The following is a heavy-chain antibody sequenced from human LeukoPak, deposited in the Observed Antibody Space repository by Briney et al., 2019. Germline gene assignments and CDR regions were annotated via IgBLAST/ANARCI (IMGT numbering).Heavy chain of an antibody. CDR3: ARDHGATYGSGSYSDAFDI. Sequence: GSLRLSCAASGFTFSSNYMSWVRQAPGKGLEWVSVIYSGGSTYYADSVKGRFTISRDNSKNTLYLQMNSLRAEDTAVYYCARDHGATYGSGSYSDAFDIWGQGTMVTVSS. CDR1: GFTFSSNY. CDR2: IYSGGST. J-gene: IGHJ3*02. V-gene: IGHV3-53*01. D-gene: IGHD3-10*01.